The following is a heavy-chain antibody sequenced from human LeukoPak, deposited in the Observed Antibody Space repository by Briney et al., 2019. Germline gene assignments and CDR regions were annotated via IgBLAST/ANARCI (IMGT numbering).Heavy chain of an antibody. CDR2: IWYDGSNK. CDR3: ARVYLYYDSSGYSLDY. J-gene: IGHJ4*02. CDR1: GFTFSSYG. Sequence: GGSLRLSCAASGFTFSSYGMHWVRQAPGKGLEWVAVIWYDGSNKYYADSVKGRFIISRDNSKNTLYLQMNSLRAEDTAVYYCARVYLYYDSSGYSLDYWGQGTLVTVSS. V-gene: IGHV3-33*01. D-gene: IGHD3-22*01.